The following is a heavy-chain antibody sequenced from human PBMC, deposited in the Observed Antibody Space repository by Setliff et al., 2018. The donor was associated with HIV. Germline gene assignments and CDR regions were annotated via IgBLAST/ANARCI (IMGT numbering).Heavy chain of an antibody. CDR1: GGTFSRYT. CDR2: IIPVVGVA. J-gene: IGHJ3*02. Sequence: SVKVSCKTSGGTFSRYTITWVRRAPGQGLEWMGGIIPVVGVADYAQKFQGRVTITTDESTSTAYMEVNSLRSEDTAIYYCARESSYLGAFDIWGQGTMVTVSS. V-gene: IGHV1-69*16. CDR3: ARESSYLGAFDI. D-gene: IGHD1-26*01.